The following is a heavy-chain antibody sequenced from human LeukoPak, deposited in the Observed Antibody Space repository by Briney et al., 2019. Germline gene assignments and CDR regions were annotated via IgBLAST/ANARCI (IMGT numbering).Heavy chain of an antibody. D-gene: IGHD3-22*01. CDR1: GFTFDDYA. J-gene: IGHJ5*02. CDR3: ARDLGQYYDTSDNWFDP. CDR2: ISWNSGSI. Sequence: PGRSLRLSCAASGFTFDDYAMHWVRQAPGKGLEWVSGISWNSGSIGYADSVKGRFAISRDNAKNSLYLQMNSLRAEDTAVYYCARDLGQYYDTSDNWFDPWGQGTLVTVSS. V-gene: IGHV3-9*01.